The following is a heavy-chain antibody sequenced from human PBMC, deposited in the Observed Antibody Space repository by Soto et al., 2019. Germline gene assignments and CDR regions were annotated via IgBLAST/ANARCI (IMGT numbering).Heavy chain of an antibody. J-gene: IGHJ4*02. CDR2: IIPIFGTA. D-gene: IGHD3-10*01. CDR1: GGTFSSYA. Sequence: QVQLVQSGAEVQKPGSSVQVSCQASGGTFSSYAISWVRQAPGQGLEWMGGIIPIFGTANYAQKFQGRVTITADESTSTAYMELSSLRSEDTAVYYCLRITMVRGVISEGAWGQGTLVTVSS. CDR3: LRITMVRGVISEGA. V-gene: IGHV1-69*01.